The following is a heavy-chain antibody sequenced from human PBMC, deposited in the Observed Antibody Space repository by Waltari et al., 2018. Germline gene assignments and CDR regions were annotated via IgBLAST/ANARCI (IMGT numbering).Heavy chain of an antibody. J-gene: IGHJ4*03. CDR1: GGSIASISYS. V-gene: IGHV4-39*01. CDR3: ARHVLGPYYNTILPPNY. CDR2: IYYSGST. Sequence: QLQLQESGPGLVKPSETLSLTCPVSGGSIASISYSWGWIRQPPGKGLEWVGSIYYSGSTYYNPSLNSRVTISVDTSKNQFSLKLSSLTAADTAVYFCARHVLGPYYNTILPPNYWGQGTLVTVSS. D-gene: IGHD3-22*01.